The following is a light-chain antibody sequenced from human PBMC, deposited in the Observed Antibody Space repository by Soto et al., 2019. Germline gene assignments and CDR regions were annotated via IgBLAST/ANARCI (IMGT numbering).Light chain of an antibody. J-gene: IGKJ3*01. CDR3: QQYYSTPIT. Sequence: DIVMIQSPDSLAVSLGARATINGKSSQSVLYSSNNKNYLAWYQQKPGQPPKLLIYWASTRESGVPDRFSGSGSGTDFTLTISSLQAEDVAVYYCQQYYSTPITLGPGTKVDIK. CDR1: QSVLYSSNNKNY. V-gene: IGKV4-1*01. CDR2: WAS.